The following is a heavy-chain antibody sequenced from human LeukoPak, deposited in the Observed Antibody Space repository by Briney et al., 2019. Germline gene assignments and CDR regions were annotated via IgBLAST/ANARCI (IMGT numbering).Heavy chain of an antibody. CDR3: ARACGNYCHYMDV. CDR1: GASISSHY. J-gene: IGHJ6*03. CDR2: MSISGNT. D-gene: IGHD5-12*01. Sequence: SETLSLTCTISGASISSHYYSWIRQSAGQGLEWIGRMSISGNTNYNPSLKSRVTISGDKSKNQFSLKLSSMTAADTAVYYCARACGNYCHYMDVWGKGTTVTVSS. V-gene: IGHV4-4*07.